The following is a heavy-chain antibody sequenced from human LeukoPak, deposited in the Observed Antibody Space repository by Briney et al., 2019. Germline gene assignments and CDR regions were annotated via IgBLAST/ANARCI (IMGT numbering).Heavy chain of an antibody. J-gene: IGHJ4*02. CDR1: GFIFSNYE. V-gene: IGHV3-48*03. CDR3: ARDLPTGTYRAYFDN. Sequence: GGCLRLSCAGSGFIFSNYEMNWVRQAPGKGLGWVSYISSNGSDIYYADSVKGRFTISRDNAENSLYLQMNSLRAEDTAVYYCARDLPTGTYRAYFDNWGQGTLVTVSS. CDR2: ISSNGSDI. D-gene: IGHD1-26*01.